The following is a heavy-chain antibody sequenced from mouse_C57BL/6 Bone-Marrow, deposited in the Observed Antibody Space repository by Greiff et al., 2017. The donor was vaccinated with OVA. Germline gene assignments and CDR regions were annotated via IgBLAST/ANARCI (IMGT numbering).Heavy chain of an antibody. CDR3: ARRPYDYDRGVDY. D-gene: IGHD2-4*01. CDR1: GFNIKNNY. V-gene: IGHV14-3*01. Sequence: VQLQQSVAELVRPGASVKLSCTASGFNIKNNYMHWVKQRPEQGLEWIGKIDPANGNTKYAPKFQGKATITADTSSNTAYLQLSSLTSEDTAIYYGARRPYDYDRGVDYWGQGTTLTVSS. CDR2: IDPANGNT. J-gene: IGHJ2*01.